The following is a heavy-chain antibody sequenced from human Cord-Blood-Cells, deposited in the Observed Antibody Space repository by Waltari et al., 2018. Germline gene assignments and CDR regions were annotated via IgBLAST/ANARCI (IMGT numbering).Heavy chain of an antibody. Sequence: EVQLVQSGAEVKKPGESLRISCKGSGYSFTSYWISWGRQMPGKGLEWMGRIDPSDSYTNYSPSFQGHVTISADKSISTAYLQWSSLKASDTAMYYCASQSRITMVRGNYGMDVWGQGTTVTVSS. V-gene: IGHV5-10-1*01. CDR1: GYSFTSYW. CDR2: IDPSDSYT. CDR3: ASQSRITMVRGNYGMDV. J-gene: IGHJ6*02. D-gene: IGHD3-10*01.